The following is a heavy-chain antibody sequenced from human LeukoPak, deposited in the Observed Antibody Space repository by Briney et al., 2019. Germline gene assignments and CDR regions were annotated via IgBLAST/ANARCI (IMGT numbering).Heavy chain of an antibody. J-gene: IGHJ4*02. CDR3: AKDQGYYGSGTYVDY. CDR1: GFTFRDFA. CDR2: VSGSGSST. V-gene: IGHV3-23*01. Sequence: AGSLRLSCAASGFTFRDFAMTWVRQAPGKGLEWVSSVSGSGSSTYYADSVKGRLTISRDDSKNTLYLQMNTLRAEDTAIYFCAKDQGYYGSGTYVDYWGQGTLVIVSS. D-gene: IGHD3-10*01.